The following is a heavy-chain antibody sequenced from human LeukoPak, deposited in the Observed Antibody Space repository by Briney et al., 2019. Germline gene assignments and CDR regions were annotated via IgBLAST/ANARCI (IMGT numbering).Heavy chain of an antibody. D-gene: IGHD3-9*01. CDR1: GGSISRYY. Sequence: PSETLSLTCTVSGGSISRYYWSWIRQPPGKRLERIGYIYDSGSTNYNPSLKSRVTISVDTSKNQFSQKLSSVTAADTAVYYCARVETYYDILTGYYPRNWFDPWGQGTLVTVSS. V-gene: IGHV4-59*01. J-gene: IGHJ5*02. CDR3: ARVETYYDILTGYYPRNWFDP. CDR2: IYDSGST.